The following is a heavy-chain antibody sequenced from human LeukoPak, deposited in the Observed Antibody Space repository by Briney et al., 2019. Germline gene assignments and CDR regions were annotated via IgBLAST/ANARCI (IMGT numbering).Heavy chain of an antibody. D-gene: IGHD3-10*01. V-gene: IGHV1-8*01. Sequence: ASVKVSCKASGYTFTSYDINWVRQATGQGLEWMGWMNPNSGNTGYAQKFQGRVTMTRTTSINTAYMELSSPRSDDTAVYYCARSDGYGLVGIWGQGTMVTVSS. CDR2: MNPNSGNT. CDR3: ARSDGYGLVGI. CDR1: GYTFTSYD. J-gene: IGHJ3*02.